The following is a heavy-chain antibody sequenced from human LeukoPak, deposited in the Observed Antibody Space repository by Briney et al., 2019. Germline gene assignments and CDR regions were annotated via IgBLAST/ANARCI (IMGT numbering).Heavy chain of an antibody. J-gene: IGHJ6*03. CDR3: ARVLEVATTFYYYMDV. V-gene: IGHV3-53*01. D-gene: IGHD5-12*01. CDR2: IYSDNT. CDR1: GFTVSSNS. Sequence: GGSLRLSCTVSGFTVSSNSMSWVRQAPGKGLEWVSFIYSDNTHYSDSVKGRFTISRDNSKNTLYLQMNSLRAEDTAVYYCARVLEVATTFYYYMDVWGKGTTVTISS.